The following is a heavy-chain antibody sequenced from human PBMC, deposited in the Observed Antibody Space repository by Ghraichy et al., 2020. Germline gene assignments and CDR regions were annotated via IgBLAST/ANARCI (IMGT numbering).Heavy chain of an antibody. Sequence: SQTLSLTCAVYGGSFSVYYWSWIRQPPGKGLEWIGEINHSGSTNYNPSLKSRVTISVDTSKNQFSLKLSSVTAADTAGYYCARIAVSSRGAFDVWGQVTMVTVSS. D-gene: IGHD2-8*01. CDR1: GGSFSVYY. CDR3: ARIAVSSRGAFDV. J-gene: IGHJ3*01. CDR2: INHSGST. V-gene: IGHV4-34*01.